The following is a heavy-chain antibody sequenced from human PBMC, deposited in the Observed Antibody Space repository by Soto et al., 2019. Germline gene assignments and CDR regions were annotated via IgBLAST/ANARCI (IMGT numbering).Heavy chain of an antibody. CDR3: ARDAKFSLSWYDYQGLDV. CDR2: VHVTVKI. D-gene: IGHD5-12*01. V-gene: IGHV4-4*07. Sequence: QVSLQESGPGLVRTSETLSLTCTVSNYSFTSYYWSWLRQAAGRGLEWIGRVHVTVKIHYNPSRRSRVTMSSDSASSQFFLRLTSVTAADTAVYYCARDAKFSLSWYDYQGLDVWGPGITVTVTS. CDR1: NYSFTSYY. J-gene: IGHJ6*02.